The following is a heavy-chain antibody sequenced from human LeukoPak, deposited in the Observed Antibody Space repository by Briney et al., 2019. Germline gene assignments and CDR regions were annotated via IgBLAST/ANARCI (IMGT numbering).Heavy chain of an antibody. CDR3: AKDNGHYYDSSGYYYAEYFQH. CDR2: ISGSGGST. J-gene: IGHJ1*01. Sequence: QPGGSLRLSCAASGFTFSSYAMSWVRQAPGKGLEWVSAISGSGGSTYYADSVKGRFTISRDNSKNTLYLQMNSLRAEDTAVYYCAKDNGHYYDSSGYYYAEYFQHWGQGTLVTVSS. D-gene: IGHD3-22*01. CDR1: GFTFSSYA. V-gene: IGHV3-23*01.